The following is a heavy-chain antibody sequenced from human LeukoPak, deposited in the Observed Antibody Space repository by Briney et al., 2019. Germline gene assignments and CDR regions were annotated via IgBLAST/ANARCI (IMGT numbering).Heavy chain of an antibody. D-gene: IGHD1-7*01. J-gene: IGHJ4*02. Sequence: GGSLRLSCAASGFTFSNYGMSWVRQAPGKGLEWVSSISSSSSYIYYADSLKGRFTISRDNAKNSLYLQMNSLRADDTAIYYCARDLYWNYRSLDYWGQGTLVTVSS. CDR3: ARDLYWNYRSLDY. CDR1: GFTFSNYG. V-gene: IGHV3-21*06. CDR2: ISSSSSYI.